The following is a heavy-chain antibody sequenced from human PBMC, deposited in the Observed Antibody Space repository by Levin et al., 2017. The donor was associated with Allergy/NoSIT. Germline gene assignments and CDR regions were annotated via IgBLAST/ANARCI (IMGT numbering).Heavy chain of an antibody. Sequence: PGGSLRLSCVGSGFTFSSYEMNWVRQAPGKGLEWVSYISSNAGATHDADSVKGRLTISRDNAKNSLYLQMNSLRAEDTAVYYCAGGPNYESSGYGFEYWGQGTLVTVSS. D-gene: IGHD3-22*01. CDR3: AGGPNYESSGYGFEY. J-gene: IGHJ4*02. CDR1: GFTFSSYE. V-gene: IGHV3-48*03. CDR2: ISSNAGAT.